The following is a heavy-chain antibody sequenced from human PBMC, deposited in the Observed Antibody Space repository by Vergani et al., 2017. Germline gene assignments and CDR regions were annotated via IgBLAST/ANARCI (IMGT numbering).Heavy chain of an antibody. CDR2: IYYSGST. J-gene: IGHJ5*02. CDR3: AREGYYDSSGYYST. Sequence: QVQLQESGPGLVKPSETLSLTCTVSGGSISSYYWSWIRQPPGKGLEWIGYIYYSGSTYYNPSLKSRVTISVDTSKNQFSLKLSSVTAADTAVYYCAREGYYDSSGYYSTWGQGTLVTVSS. D-gene: IGHD3-22*01. V-gene: IGHV4-59*12. CDR1: GGSISSYY.